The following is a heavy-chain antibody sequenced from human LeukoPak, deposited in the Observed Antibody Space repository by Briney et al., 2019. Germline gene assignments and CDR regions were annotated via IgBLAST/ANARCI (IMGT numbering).Heavy chain of an antibody. V-gene: IGHV7-4-1*02. CDR1: GYTFTNYA. Sequence: ASVKVSCKASGYTFTNYAVNWVRQAPGQGLEWMGRINTNTGNPTYAQGFTGRFVFSLDTSVSTAYLQISSLKAEDTAVYYCARVPLSSRDGYNSRTLAPWGQGTLVTVSS. CDR2: INTNTGNP. CDR3: ARVPLSSRDGYNSRTLAP. J-gene: IGHJ5*02. D-gene: IGHD5-24*01.